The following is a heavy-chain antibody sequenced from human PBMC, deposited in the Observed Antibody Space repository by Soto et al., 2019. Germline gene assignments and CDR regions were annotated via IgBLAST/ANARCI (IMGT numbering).Heavy chain of an antibody. Sequence: QITLKEYGPTLVKPTQTLTLTCTFSGFSLSTSGVGVGWIRQPPGKALQWLALIYWDDDKRYSPTLKSRLTTTKNSSKTQVVLTLTNRNLVDTAISYCACWDGKAVFAHWGQGTLVTDSS. J-gene: IGHJ5*02. D-gene: IGHD1-26*01. CDR3: ACWDGKAVFAH. V-gene: IGHV2-5*02. CDR1: GFSLSTSGVG. CDR2: IYWDDDK.